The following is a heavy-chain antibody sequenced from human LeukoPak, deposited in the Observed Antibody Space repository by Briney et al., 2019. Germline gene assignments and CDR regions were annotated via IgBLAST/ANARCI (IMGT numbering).Heavy chain of an antibody. V-gene: IGHV3-48*02. J-gene: IGHJ3*02. CDR1: GFTLSNYE. D-gene: IGHD2-21*02. Sequence: QPGGSLRLSCAASGFTLSNYEMNWVRQAPGKGLEWVSYISSSSSRIYYADSVKGRFTISRGNAKNSLYLQMNSLRDEDTAVYYCARGLIYCGGDCYRAFDIWGQGTMVTVSS. CDR3: ARGLIYCGGDCYRAFDI. CDR2: ISSSSSRI.